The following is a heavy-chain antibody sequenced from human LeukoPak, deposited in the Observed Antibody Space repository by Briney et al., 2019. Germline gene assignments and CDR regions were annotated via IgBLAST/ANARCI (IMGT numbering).Heavy chain of an antibody. Sequence: GGSLRLSCVASGFTVSNSYMSWVRQAPGKGLEWVSVIYSDGGTFYSDSVKGRFTISRDYSKSTLYLQMNSLRADDAAVYYCARDSNGPAFWGQGALVTVSS. CDR2: IYSDGGT. J-gene: IGHJ4*02. D-gene: IGHD6-19*01. CDR3: ARDSNGPAF. CDR1: GFTVSNSY. V-gene: IGHV3-53*01.